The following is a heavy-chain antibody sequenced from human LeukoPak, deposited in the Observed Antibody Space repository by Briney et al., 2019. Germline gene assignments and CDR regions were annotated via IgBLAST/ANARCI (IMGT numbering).Heavy chain of an antibody. CDR2: INHSGST. Sequence: PSETLSLTCAVYGGSFSGYYWSWIRQPPGKGLEWIGEINHSGSTNYNPSLKSRVTISVDTSKNQFSLKLSSVTAADTAVYYCARGLSGKYCSSTSCHFDYWGQGTLVTVSS. CDR1: GGSFSGYY. J-gene: IGHJ4*02. V-gene: IGHV4-34*01. CDR3: ARGLSGKYCSSTSCHFDY. D-gene: IGHD2-2*01.